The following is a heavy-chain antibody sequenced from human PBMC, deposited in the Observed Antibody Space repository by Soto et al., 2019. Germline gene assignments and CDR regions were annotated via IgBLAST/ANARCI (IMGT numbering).Heavy chain of an antibody. CDR1: GYSFTGYY. Sequence: GASVKVSCKASGYSFTGYYMHWVRQAPGQGLEWMGWINPNSGGTNYAQKFQGWVTMTRDTSISTAYTELSRLRSDDTAVYYCARGTAGDFWSGYYSSTYMDVWGKGTTVTVSS. CDR2: INPNSGGT. V-gene: IGHV1-2*04. CDR3: ARGTAGDFWSGYYSSTYMDV. D-gene: IGHD3-3*01. J-gene: IGHJ6*03.